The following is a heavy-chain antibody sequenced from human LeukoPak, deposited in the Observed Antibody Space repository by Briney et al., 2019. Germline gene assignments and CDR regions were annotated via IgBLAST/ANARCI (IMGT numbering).Heavy chain of an antibody. V-gene: IGHV3-7*01. J-gene: IGHJ4*02. CDR2: INQDESEK. D-gene: IGHD7-27*01. CDR3: ARDLNWETY. CDR1: GFRFNTYW. Sequence: GGSLRLSCAASGFRFNTYWMSWVRQAPGKGLEWVANINQDESEKYYVDSVKGRFTISRDNAKNSLYLQMNSLRVEDTAVYYCARDLNWETYWGQGTLVSVSS.